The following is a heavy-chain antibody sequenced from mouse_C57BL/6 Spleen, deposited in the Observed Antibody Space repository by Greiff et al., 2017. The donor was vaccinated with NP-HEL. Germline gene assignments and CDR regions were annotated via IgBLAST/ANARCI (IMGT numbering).Heavy chain of an antibody. Sequence: DVKLQESGAELVKPGASVKLSCTASGFNIKDYYMHWVKQRTEQGLEWIGRIDPEDGETKYAPKFQGKATITADTSSNTAYLQLSSLTSEDTAVYYCARTDRTLYYYAMDYWGQGTSVTVSS. CDR2: IDPEDGET. D-gene: IGHD5-1*01. CDR1: GFNIKDYY. CDR3: ARTDRTLYYYAMDY. J-gene: IGHJ4*01. V-gene: IGHV14-2*01.